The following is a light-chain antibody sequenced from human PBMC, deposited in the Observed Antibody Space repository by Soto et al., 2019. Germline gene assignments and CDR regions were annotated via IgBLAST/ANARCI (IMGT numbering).Light chain of an antibody. Sequence: MLTQPPSASGTPGQKVTISCSGSSSNIGDNYVYWHQQLPGTAPKLLIYRNNQRPSGVPDRFSGSKSGTSASLAISGLRSEDEADYYCAAWDDSLSGYVFGPGTKVTVL. V-gene: IGLV1-47*01. CDR1: SSNIGDNY. CDR3: AAWDDSLSGYV. CDR2: RNN. J-gene: IGLJ1*01.